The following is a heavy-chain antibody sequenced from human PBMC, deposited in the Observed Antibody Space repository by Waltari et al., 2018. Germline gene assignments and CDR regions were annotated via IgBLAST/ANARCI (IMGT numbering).Heavy chain of an antibody. Sequence: EVQLVESGGGLVQPGGSLRLSCAASGFTVSSNYMSWVRQAPGKGLEWFSVIYSGGSTYYADAVKGRFTIARDNSKNSLYLQMNSLRAGDTAVYYCARGGPDSSLDYWGQGTLVTVSS. J-gene: IGHJ4*02. CDR2: IYSGGST. CDR1: GFTVSSNY. CDR3: ARGGPDSSLDY. D-gene: IGHD3-22*01. V-gene: IGHV3-66*01.